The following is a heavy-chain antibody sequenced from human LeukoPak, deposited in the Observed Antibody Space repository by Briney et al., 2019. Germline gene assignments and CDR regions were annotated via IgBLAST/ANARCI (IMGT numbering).Heavy chain of an antibody. CDR1: GGSISSSSFH. Sequence: SETLSLTCTVSGGSISSSSFHWGWIRQPPEKGLEWIGSFFYSGSTYYNPSLKSRVTISVDTSKNQFSLKLSSVTAADTAVYYCAREFPLGYCSGGSCYPVYFDYWGQGTLVTVSS. CDR2: FFYSGST. D-gene: IGHD2-15*01. CDR3: AREFPLGYCSGGSCYPVYFDY. J-gene: IGHJ4*02. V-gene: IGHV4-39*07.